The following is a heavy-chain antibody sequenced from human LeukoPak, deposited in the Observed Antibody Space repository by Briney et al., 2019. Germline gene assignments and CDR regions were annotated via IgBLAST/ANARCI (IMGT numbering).Heavy chain of an antibody. CDR3: ARAASTMMVVATTRGAFDI. CDR2: ISAYNGNT. J-gene: IGHJ3*02. V-gene: IGHV1-18*01. D-gene: IGHD3-22*01. Sequence: GASVKVSCKASGYTFTSYGISWVRQAPGQGLEWMGWISAYNGNTNYAQKLQGRVTMTTDTSTSTAYMELRSLRSDDTAVYYCARAASTMMVVATTRGAFDIWGQGTMVTVSS. CDR1: GYTFTSYG.